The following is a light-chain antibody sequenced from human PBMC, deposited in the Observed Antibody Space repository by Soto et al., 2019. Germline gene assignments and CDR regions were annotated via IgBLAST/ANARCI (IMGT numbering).Light chain of an antibody. Sequence: DIQMTQAPSSLSAFVGDSVTITCRASQSVISYVNWYQQKPGHAPKLLVYGAISLQGGVPSRFSGSGTGTDFPLTISGLQPEDSATYYCQQTYRPPPTFGQGTKV. CDR1: QSVISY. V-gene: IGKV1-39*01. J-gene: IGKJ1*01. CDR2: GAI. CDR3: QQTYRPPPT.